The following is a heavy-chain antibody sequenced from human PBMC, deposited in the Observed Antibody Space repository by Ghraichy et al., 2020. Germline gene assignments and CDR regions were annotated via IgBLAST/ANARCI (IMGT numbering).Heavy chain of an antibody. Sequence: SETLSLTCAVSGGSFSGYYWSWIRQPPGKGLEWIGEINHSGSTNYNPSLKSRVTLSVDTSKNQFSLNLSSVTAADTAVYYCACRMTMVRGVIITNSWFDPWGQGTLVTVSP. CDR1: GGSFSGYY. CDR2: INHSGST. V-gene: IGHV4-34*01. J-gene: IGHJ5*02. CDR3: ACRMTMVRGVIITNSWFDP. D-gene: IGHD3-10*01.